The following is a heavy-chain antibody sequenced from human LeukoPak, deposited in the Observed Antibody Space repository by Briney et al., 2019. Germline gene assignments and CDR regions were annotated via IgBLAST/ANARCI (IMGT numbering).Heavy chain of an antibody. V-gene: IGHV3-7*01. J-gene: IGHJ4*02. CDR2: IKHDGSEK. Sequence: QLGGSLRLSCAASGFTFSSYWMSWVRQAPGKGLEWVANIKHDGSEKYYVDSVKGRFTISRDNAKNSLYLQMSSLRVEDTAVYYCARDPQAAYSDYWGQGTLVTDSS. CDR3: ARDPQAAYSDY. D-gene: IGHD3-16*01. CDR1: GFTFSSYW.